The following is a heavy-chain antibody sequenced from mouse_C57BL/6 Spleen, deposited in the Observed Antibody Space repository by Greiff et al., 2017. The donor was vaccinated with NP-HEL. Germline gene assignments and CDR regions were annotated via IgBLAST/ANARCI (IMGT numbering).Heavy chain of an antibody. D-gene: IGHD1-1*01. Sequence: QVHVKQSGPGLVQPSQSLSITCTVSGFSLTSYGVHWVRQSPGKGLEWLGVIWSGGSTDYNAAFISRLSISKDNSKSQVFFKMNSLQADDTAIYYCARTLYYGSSGFDYWGQGTTLTVSS. J-gene: IGHJ2*01. CDR1: GFSLTSYG. CDR2: IWSGGST. V-gene: IGHV2-2*01. CDR3: ARTLYYGSSGFDY.